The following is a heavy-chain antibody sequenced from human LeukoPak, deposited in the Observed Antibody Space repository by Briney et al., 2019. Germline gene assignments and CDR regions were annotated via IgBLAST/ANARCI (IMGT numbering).Heavy chain of an antibody. CDR1: GYSFSSDW. CDR3: ARFRDHGMDV. V-gene: IGHV5-51*01. CDR2: IYPGNSDT. J-gene: IGHJ6*02. Sequence: PGESLKMSCKGSGYSFSSDWIGWVRQMPGKGLEWMGIIYPGNSDTRYSPSFQGQVTISADKSISTAYLQWSSLKASDTAMYYCARFRDHGMDVWGQGTTVSVSS.